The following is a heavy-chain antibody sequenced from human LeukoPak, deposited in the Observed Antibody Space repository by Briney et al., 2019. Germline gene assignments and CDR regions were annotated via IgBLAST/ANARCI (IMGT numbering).Heavy chain of an antibody. CDR2: GDYSGGT. D-gene: IGHD6-19*01. CDR3: AGERGEEYSSGWYKTNYFYN. CDR1: GDSFTSVTDY. V-gene: IGHV4-39*07. J-gene: IGHJ4*02. Sequence: SETLSLTCTISGDSFTSVTDYWAWLRQPPGKGREWIAIGDYSGGTYYNPCLESRVAIAADMSKNQISLKLTSVTGADTAVYYCAGERGEEYSSGWYKTNYFYNWGQGIRVTVSS.